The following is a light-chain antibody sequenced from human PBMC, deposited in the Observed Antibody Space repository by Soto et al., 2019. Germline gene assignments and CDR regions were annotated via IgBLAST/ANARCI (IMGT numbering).Light chain of an antibody. CDR2: GAS. CDR3: QQYNNRPPT. V-gene: IGKV3-15*01. J-gene: IGKJ1*01. Sequence: EIVMTQSPATLSVSPGERATLSCRASQSVSSNFAWYQQKPGQAPRRLIYGASTRGTGIPARFRGSGSGTELTLTISSLQYQDFAVYYSQQYNNRPPTFGHGTKVEIK. CDR1: QSVSSN.